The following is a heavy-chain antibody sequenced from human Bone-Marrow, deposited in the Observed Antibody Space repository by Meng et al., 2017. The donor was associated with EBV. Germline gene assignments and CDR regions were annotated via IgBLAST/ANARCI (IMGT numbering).Heavy chain of an antibody. CDR3: ARAGYHRPASEY. CDR2: IHHSGGT. J-gene: IGHJ4*02. Sequence: VQLQESGPGLVGPSGTLSLTCAVSRGFITSGYWWSWVRQSPGKGLEWIGEIHHSGGTSYNPSLKSRVTISLDMSKDQFSLRLSSVTAADTAVYYCARAGYHRPASEYWGQGTLVTVSS. V-gene: IGHV4-4*02. CDR1: RGFITSGYW. D-gene: IGHD2-15*01.